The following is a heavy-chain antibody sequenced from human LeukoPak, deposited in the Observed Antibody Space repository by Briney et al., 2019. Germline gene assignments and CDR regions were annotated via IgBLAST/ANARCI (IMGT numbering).Heavy chain of an antibody. CDR1: GFPVSNKY. V-gene: IGHV3-53*01. CDR2: IYSGGST. J-gene: IGHJ4*02. Sequence: PGGSLRLSCAASGFPVSNKYMSWAPQAPGRGLEWVSVIYSGGSTYYADSVKGRFTISRDNSKNTLYLQMNSLRAEDTAVYYCASLYASGGMWGQGTLVTVSS. CDR3: ASLYASGGM. D-gene: IGHD3-10*01.